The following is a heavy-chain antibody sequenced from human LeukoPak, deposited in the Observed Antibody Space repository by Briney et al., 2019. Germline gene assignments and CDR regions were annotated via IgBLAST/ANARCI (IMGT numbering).Heavy chain of an antibody. CDR1: GFSVSSNY. D-gene: IGHD2-2*02. J-gene: IGHJ6*02. Sequence: PGGSLRLSCAASGFSVSSNYMNWVRQVPGKGLEWVSVIYSGGDTFYADSVKGRFTISRDNSKNMLYLQMNSLRAEDTAVYHCASAPILRGEGGDHYNYGMDVWGQGTTVTVSS. CDR3: ASAPILRGEGGDHYNYGMDV. V-gene: IGHV3-53*01. CDR2: IYSGGDT.